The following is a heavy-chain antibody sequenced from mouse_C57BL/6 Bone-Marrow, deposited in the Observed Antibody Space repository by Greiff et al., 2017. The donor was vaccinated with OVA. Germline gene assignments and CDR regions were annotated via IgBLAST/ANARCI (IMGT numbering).Heavy chain of an antibody. CDR3: ARDPYYGNYEGFAY. CDR2: ISDGGSYT. Sequence: DVKLVESGGGLVKPGGSLKLSCAASGFTFSSYAMSWVRQTPEKRLEWVATISDGGSYTYYPDNVKGRFTISRDNAKNNLYLQMSQLKSEDTAMYYCARDPYYGNYEGFAYWGQGTLVTVSA. J-gene: IGHJ3*01. D-gene: IGHD2-10*01. V-gene: IGHV5-4*01. CDR1: GFTFSSYA.